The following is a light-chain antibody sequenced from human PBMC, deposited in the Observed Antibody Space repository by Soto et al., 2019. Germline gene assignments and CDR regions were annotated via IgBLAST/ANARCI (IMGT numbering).Light chain of an antibody. J-gene: IGKJ2*01. CDR2: DAS. Sequence: DIQMTQSPSTLSTSVGDRVTITCRASQSISSWLAWYQQKPGKAPNLLIYDASNLQSGVPSRFSGSGSATQFNLTISRLQPEDFATYYCQHYSAYSYTFGQGNKLEIK. V-gene: IGKV1-5*01. CDR3: QHYSAYSYT. CDR1: QSISSW.